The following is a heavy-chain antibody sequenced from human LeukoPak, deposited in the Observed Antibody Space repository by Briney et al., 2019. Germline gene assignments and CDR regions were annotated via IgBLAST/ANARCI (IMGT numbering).Heavy chain of an antibody. CDR2: IRYDGSNK. D-gene: IGHD6-13*01. J-gene: IGHJ4*02. V-gene: IGHV3-30*02. CDR1: GFTFSSYG. CDR3: AREIRIAAGGTSDY. Sequence: GGSLRLSCAASGFTFSSYGMHWVRQAPGKGLEWVAFIRYDGSNKYYADSVRGRFTISRDNSKNTLYLQMNSLRAEDTAVFYCAREIRIAAGGTSDYWGQGTLVTVSS.